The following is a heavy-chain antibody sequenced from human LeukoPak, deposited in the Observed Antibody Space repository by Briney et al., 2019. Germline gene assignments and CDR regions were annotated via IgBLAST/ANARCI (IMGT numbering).Heavy chain of an antibody. V-gene: IGHV4-59*01. CDR2: IYYSGST. CDR1: GGSISSYY. J-gene: IGHJ4*02. D-gene: IGHD6-13*01. CDR3: ARVAGSGIAAGGPTFDY. Sequence: PSETLSLTCTVSGGSISSYYWSWIRQPPGKGLEWIGYIYYSGSTNYNPSLKSRVTISVDTSKNQFSLKLSSVTAADTAVYYCARVAGSGIAAGGPTFDYWGQGTLVTVSS.